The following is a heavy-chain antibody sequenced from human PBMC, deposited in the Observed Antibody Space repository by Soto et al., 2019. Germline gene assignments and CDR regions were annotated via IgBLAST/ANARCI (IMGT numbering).Heavy chain of an antibody. Sequence: QVQLVQSGAEVKKPGSSVKVSCKASGGTFSSYAISWVRQAPGQGLEWMGGIIPIFGAANYAQNFKGRVTLTADAASTTAYMELCSLRSEDTAIYYCAKDDSSGYFNAAFDMWGQGTMVTVSS. CDR1: GGTFSSYA. J-gene: IGHJ3*02. V-gene: IGHV1-69*01. CDR3: AKDDSSGYFNAAFDM. CDR2: IIPIFGAA. D-gene: IGHD3-22*01.